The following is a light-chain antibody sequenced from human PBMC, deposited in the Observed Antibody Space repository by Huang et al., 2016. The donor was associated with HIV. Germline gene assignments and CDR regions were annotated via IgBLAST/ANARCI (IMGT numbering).Light chain of an antibody. J-gene: IGKJ4*01. V-gene: IGKV3-11*01. Sequence: EIVLTQSPATLSLSPGDRATLSCRTSQGVTGYLSWYQQKPGQAPRLFIYDTSNRATGIPARFSGSGSVTDFTLTISSLEPEDFAVYYCQQRSSWPLTFGGGTKVEIK. CDR2: DTS. CDR3: QQRSSWPLT. CDR1: QGVTGY.